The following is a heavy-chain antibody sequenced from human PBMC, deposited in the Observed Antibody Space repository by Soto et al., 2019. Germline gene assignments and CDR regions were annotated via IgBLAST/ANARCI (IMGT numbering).Heavy chain of an antibody. CDR3: ARGRKVFGYYYGMDV. Sequence: SVKVSCKASEFTFTSSAVQWVRQARGQRLEWIGWIVVGSGNTNYAQKFQERVTITRDNSKNTLYLQMNSLRAEDTAVYYCARGRKVFGYYYGMDVWGQGTTVTVSS. CDR1: EFTFTSSA. J-gene: IGHJ6*02. CDR2: IVVGSGNT. V-gene: IGHV1-58*01. D-gene: IGHD3-16*01.